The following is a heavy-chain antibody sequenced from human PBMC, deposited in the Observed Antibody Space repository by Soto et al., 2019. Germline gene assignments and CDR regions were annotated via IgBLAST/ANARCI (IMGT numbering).Heavy chain of an antibody. CDR1: GYTFTSYA. V-gene: IGHV1-3*01. D-gene: IGHD1-1*01. J-gene: IGHJ4*02. Sequence: QVQLVQSGAEVKKPGASVKVSCKASGYTFTSYAMHWVRQAPGQRLEWMGWINAGNGNTKYSQKFQGRVTITRDTSASTAYMELSSLRSEDTAVYYCARVGELERSFDHWGQGTLVTVSS. CDR2: INAGNGNT. CDR3: ARVGELERSFDH.